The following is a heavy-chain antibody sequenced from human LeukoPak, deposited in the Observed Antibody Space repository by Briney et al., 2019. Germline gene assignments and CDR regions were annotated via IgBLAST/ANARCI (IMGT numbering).Heavy chain of an antibody. J-gene: IGHJ3*02. CDR2: ISSSSSYI. V-gene: IGHV3-21*06. D-gene: IGHD1-14*01. Sequence: GGSLRLSCAASGFIFSNYSMNWVRQAPGKGLEWVSSISSSSSYIYYADSVKGRFTISRDNAKNTLYLQMNSLRAEDTAVYYCARASPERSAWAFDIWGQGTMVTVSS. CDR3: ARASPERSAWAFDI. CDR1: GFIFSNYS.